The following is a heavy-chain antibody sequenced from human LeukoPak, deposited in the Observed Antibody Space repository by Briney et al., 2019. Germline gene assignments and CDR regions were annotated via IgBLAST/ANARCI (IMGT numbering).Heavy chain of an antibody. CDR3: ARISSSSGLFDY. J-gene: IGHJ4*02. CDR2: TYYRSKWYN. D-gene: IGHD6-6*01. CDR1: GDSVSSNSAS. Sequence: SQTLSLTCGISGDSVSSNSASWNWIRQSPSSGLEWLGGTYYRSKWYNDYAVSVKSRITINPDTSKNQFSLQLKSVTPEDTAVYYCARISSSSGLFDYWGQGTLVTASS. V-gene: IGHV6-1*01.